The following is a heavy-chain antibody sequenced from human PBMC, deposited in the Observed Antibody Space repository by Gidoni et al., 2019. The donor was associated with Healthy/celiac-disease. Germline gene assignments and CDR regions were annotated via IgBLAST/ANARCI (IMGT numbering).Heavy chain of an antibody. V-gene: IGHV3-21*01. J-gene: IGHJ5*02. Sequence: EVQLVESGGGLVKPGGSRRLSCSAYGFTFSSDSMNWVRHAPGKGREWVSSISCSSSYIYYADSVKGRFTITRDNAKNSLYLQMNSLRAEDTAVYYCARATAAGPGWFDPWGQGTLVTVSS. CDR1: GFTFSSDS. D-gene: IGHD6-13*01. CDR2: ISCSSSYI. CDR3: ARATAAGPGWFDP.